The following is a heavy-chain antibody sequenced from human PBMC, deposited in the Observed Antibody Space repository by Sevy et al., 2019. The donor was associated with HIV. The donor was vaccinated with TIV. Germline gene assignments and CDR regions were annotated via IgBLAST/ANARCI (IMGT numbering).Heavy chain of an antibody. V-gene: IGHV3-48*03. D-gene: IGHD1-26*01. Sequence: GGSLRLSCAASGFTFSSYEMNWVRQAPGKGLEWISYISNSGTAMYYSDSVRGRFTISRDNARRSLYLQMNSLRVEDTAVYYCARDLVTGSYSQSLDYWGQGTLVTVSS. J-gene: IGHJ4*02. CDR1: GFTFSSYE. CDR2: ISNSGTAM. CDR3: ARDLVTGSYSQSLDY.